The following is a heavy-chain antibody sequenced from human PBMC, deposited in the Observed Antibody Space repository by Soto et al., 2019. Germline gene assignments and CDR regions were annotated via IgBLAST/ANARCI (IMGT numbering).Heavy chain of an antibody. Sequence: GGSLRLSCAASGFTFSSYWMHWVRQVPGKGLVWVSRINRDGTMTSYADFVKGRFTISRDSSKNTVSLEMTSLRAEDTAVYYCAKGGRQWLVTSDFNYWGQGALVTVSS. CDR1: GFTFSSYW. V-gene: IGHV3-74*01. CDR2: INRDGTMT. J-gene: IGHJ4*02. CDR3: AKGGRQWLVTSDFNY. D-gene: IGHD6-19*01.